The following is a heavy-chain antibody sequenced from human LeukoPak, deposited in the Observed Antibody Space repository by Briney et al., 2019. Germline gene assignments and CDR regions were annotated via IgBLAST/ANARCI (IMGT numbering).Heavy chain of an antibody. CDR2: IYTSGST. CDR3: ARRYCSSTSCRGYWYFDL. D-gene: IGHD2-2*01. Sequence: PSETLSLTRTVSGGSISSYYWSWIRQPAGKGLEWIGRIYTSGSTNYNPSLKRRVTMSVDTSKNQFSLKLSSVTAADTAVYYCARRYCSSTSCRGYWYFDLWGRGTLVTVSS. J-gene: IGHJ2*01. CDR1: GGSISSYY. V-gene: IGHV4-4*07.